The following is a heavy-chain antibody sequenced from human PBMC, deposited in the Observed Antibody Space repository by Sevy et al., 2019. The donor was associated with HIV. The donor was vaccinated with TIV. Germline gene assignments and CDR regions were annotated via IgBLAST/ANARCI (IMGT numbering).Heavy chain of an antibody. CDR3: AREGCTKPHDY. CDR2: LSFGCGEI. V-gene: IGHV3-23*01. J-gene: IGHJ4*02. Sequence: GGSLRLSCAASGFTFSKYSMSWVRQPPGKGLEWVSTLSFGCGEINHADSVKGRFTFSRDNSKNSLYLQMNNLIAEDTAVYYCAREGCTKPHDYWGQGTLVTVSS. D-gene: IGHD2-8*01. CDR1: GFTFSKYS.